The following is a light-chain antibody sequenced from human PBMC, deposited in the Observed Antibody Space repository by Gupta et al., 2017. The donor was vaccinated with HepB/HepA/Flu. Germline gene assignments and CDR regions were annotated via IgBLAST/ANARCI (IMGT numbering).Light chain of an antibody. V-gene: IGKV4-1*01. J-gene: IGKJ1*01. CDR3: QQYYSTPPT. CDR1: QSVLSSSNNKNY. Sequence: DIVMTQSPDSLAVSLGERATINCKSSQSVLSSSNNKNYLAWYQQKPGQPPKLLIFWASTRESGVPDRFSGSGSGTDFTLTISILQAEDVAVYYCQQYYSTPPTFGQGTKVEIK. CDR2: WAS.